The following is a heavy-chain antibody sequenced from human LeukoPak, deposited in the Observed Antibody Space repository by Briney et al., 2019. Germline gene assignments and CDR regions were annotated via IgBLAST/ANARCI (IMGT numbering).Heavy chain of an antibody. J-gene: IGHJ5*02. CDR2: ISGSGGST. D-gene: IGHD2-15*01. V-gene: IGHV3-23*01. CDR3: AKDQKIVAVVAATCFDP. CDR1: GFTFSSYA. Sequence: GGSLRLSCAASGFTFSSYAMSWVRQAPGKGLEWVSAISGSGGSTHYADSVKGRFTISRDNSKNTLYLQMNSLRAEDTAVYYCAKDQKIVAVVAATCFDPWGQGTLVTVSS.